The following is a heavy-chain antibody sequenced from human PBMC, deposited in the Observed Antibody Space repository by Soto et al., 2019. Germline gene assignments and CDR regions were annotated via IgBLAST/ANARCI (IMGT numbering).Heavy chain of an antibody. CDR2: IYYSGST. V-gene: IGHV4-59*01. Sequence: SETLSLTCTVSGGSISSYYWSWIRQPPGKGLEWIGYIYYSGSTNYNPSLKSRVTISVDTSKNQFSLKLSSVTAAATAVFYCAGGGGLSLVDYWGQGTLVTVSS. J-gene: IGHJ4*02. D-gene: IGHD1-26*01. CDR1: GGSISSYY. CDR3: AGGGGLSLVDY.